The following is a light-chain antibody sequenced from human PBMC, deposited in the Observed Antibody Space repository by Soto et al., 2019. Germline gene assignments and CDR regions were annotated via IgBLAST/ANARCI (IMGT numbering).Light chain of an antibody. Sequence: EVVLTQSPGTLSLSPGERVTLSCRASQSVRSTYLGWYQQKPGQAPRLLIYGASKRQSGVPDRFSGGGSGTDFTLTISSLQPEDFAVYYCQQFSGSVTFGGGTKVDIK. CDR2: GAS. CDR1: QSVRSTY. J-gene: IGKJ4*01. V-gene: IGKV3-20*01. CDR3: QQFSGSVT.